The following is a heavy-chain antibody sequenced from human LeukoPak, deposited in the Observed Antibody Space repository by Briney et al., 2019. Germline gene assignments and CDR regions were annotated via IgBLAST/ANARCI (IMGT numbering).Heavy chain of an antibody. CDR1: GFTFGDYA. D-gene: IGHD3-3*01. V-gene: IGHV3-49*04. Sequence: PGGSLRLSCTTSGFTFGDYAMTWVRQAPGKGLEWVGFIRSKAYGGATEYAASVKGRFTISRDDSKSIAYLQMNSLKTEDTAVYYCTSSYYHFWSGFWGQGTLVTVSS. CDR2: IRSKAYGGAT. CDR3: TSSYYHFWSGF. J-gene: IGHJ4*02.